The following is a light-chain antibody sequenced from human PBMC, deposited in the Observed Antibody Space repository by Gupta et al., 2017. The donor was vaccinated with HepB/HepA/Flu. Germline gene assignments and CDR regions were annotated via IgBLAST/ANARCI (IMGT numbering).Light chain of an antibody. Sequence: SYVLTQSPSVSVAPGQTAGITCGGNNIGSKGVHWYRQKPGQAPVLVVYDDRDRPSGIPERFSGSNSGNTATLTISRVEAGDEADYYCQVWDRSSDHYVFGAGTKVTVL. CDR1: NIGSKG. J-gene: IGLJ1*01. V-gene: IGLV3-21*02. CDR3: QVWDRSSDHYV. CDR2: DDR.